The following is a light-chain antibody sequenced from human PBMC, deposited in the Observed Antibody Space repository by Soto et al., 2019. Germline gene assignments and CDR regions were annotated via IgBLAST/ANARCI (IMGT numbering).Light chain of an antibody. CDR1: QSISSSY. CDR3: QLHGDSPPGYT. V-gene: IGKV3-20*01. CDR2: GVS. Sequence: EIVLTQSPGTLSLSPGERATLSCRASQSISSSYLAWYQQKPHQAPRLLIYGVSNRATGIPDRFSGSGSGTDFTLTISRLEPEDFAVYYCQLHGDSPPGYTFGQGTKLEIK. J-gene: IGKJ2*01.